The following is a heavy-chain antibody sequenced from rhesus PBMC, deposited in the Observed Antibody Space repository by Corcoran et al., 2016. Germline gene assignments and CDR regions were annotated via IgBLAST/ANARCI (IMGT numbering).Heavy chain of an antibody. J-gene: IGHJ1*01. CDR1: GRSIRRSHW. CDR3: ARSHIAAAGPAEYFEF. D-gene: IGHD6-31*01. Sequence: QVQLQESGPAVVKPSETLSLTCAVSGRSIRRSHWWSWLRPPSGTGLAWIGSIYGSGGSNYYNPSRKSRVTISTDKSKNQFSLKLSSVTAADTAVYYCARSHIAAAGPAEYFEFWGQGALVTVSS. V-gene: IGHV4-65*01. CDR2: IYGSGGSN.